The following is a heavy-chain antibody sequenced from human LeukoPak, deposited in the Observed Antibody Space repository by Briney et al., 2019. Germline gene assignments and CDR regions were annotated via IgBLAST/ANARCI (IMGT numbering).Heavy chain of an antibody. Sequence: GGSLRLSCTASGFTFGDYAMTWVRQAPGKGLEWVGFIRSKAYGGTTEYAASVNGRFTISRDDSKSIAYLQMNSLKTEDTAVYYCTRSMRYFQHWGQGTLVTVSS. CDR1: GFTFGDYA. CDR3: TRSMRYFQH. J-gene: IGHJ1*01. V-gene: IGHV3-49*04. CDR2: IRSKAYGGTT.